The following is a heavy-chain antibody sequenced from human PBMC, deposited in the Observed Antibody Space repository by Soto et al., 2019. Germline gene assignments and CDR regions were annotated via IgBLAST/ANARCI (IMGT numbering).Heavy chain of an antibody. D-gene: IGHD3-10*01. CDR3: ARQITMVRGANFDY. CDR1: GGSISSSSYY. Sequence: PSETLSLTCTVSGGSISSSSYYWGWIRQPPGKGLEWIGSIYYSGSTYYNPSLKSRVTISVDTSKSQFSLKLSSVTAADTAVYYCARQITMVRGANFDYWGQGTLVTVSS. CDR2: IYYSGST. J-gene: IGHJ4*02. V-gene: IGHV4-39*01.